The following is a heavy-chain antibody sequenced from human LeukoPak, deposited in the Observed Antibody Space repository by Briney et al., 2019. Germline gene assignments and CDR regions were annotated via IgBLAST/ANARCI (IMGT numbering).Heavy chain of an antibody. V-gene: IGHV4-34*01. D-gene: IGHD1-14*01. CDR1: GGSFSGYY. CDR3: ARGLPGGGHFDY. Sequence: LETLSLTCAVYGGSFSGYYWSWIRQPPGKGLEWIGEINHSGSTNYNPSLKSRVTISVDTSKNQFSLKLSSVTAADTAVYYCARGLPGGGHFDYWGQGTLVTVSS. CDR2: INHSGST. J-gene: IGHJ4*02.